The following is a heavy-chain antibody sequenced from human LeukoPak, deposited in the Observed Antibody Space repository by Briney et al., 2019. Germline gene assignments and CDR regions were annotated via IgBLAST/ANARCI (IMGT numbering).Heavy chain of an antibody. Sequence: PGGSLRLSCAASGFTFSSYEMNWVRQAPGKGLEWVSYISSSGSTIYYADSVKGRFTISRDNAKNSLYLQMNSLRAEDTAVYYCARAAGYYDSSGPHSFDYWGQGTLVTVSS. CDR2: ISSSGSTI. D-gene: IGHD3-22*01. V-gene: IGHV3-48*03. CDR3: ARAAGYYDSSGPHSFDY. CDR1: GFTFSSYE. J-gene: IGHJ4*02.